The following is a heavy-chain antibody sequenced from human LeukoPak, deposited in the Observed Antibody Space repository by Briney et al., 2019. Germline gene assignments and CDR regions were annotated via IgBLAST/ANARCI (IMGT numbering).Heavy chain of an antibody. CDR3: ARGMRYFWSGSMDY. D-gene: IGHD3-3*01. CDR2: IYYSGTT. Sequence: SETLSLTCTVSGGSISSSPYYWGWIRQPPGKGLEWIGSIYYSGTTHYSPSLESRVTISVDTSKNQFSLKLSSVTAADTAVYYCARGMRYFWSGSMDYWGQGTLVTVSS. V-gene: IGHV4-39*07. J-gene: IGHJ4*02. CDR1: GGSISSSPYY.